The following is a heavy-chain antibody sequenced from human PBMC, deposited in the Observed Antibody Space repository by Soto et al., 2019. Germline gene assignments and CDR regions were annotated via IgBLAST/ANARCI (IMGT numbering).Heavy chain of an antibody. D-gene: IGHD2-2*01. J-gene: IGHJ2*01. CDR3: ARGYCSSTSCYAHTPYWYFEL. V-gene: IGHV1-69*02. CDR1: GGTFSSYT. Sequence: QVQLVQSGAEVKKPGSSVKVSCKASGGTFSSYTISWVRQATGQGLEWMGRIIPILGIANYAQKFQGRVTITADKSTSTAYMELSSIRSEDTAVYYCARGYCSSTSCYAHTPYWYFELWGRGTLVAVSS. CDR2: IIPILGIA.